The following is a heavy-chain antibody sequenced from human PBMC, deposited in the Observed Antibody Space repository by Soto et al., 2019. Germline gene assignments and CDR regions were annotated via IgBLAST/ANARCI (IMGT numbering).Heavy chain of an antibody. D-gene: IGHD4-4*01. CDR2: IDWDDDK. V-gene: IGHV2-70*01. CDR3: ARIPDYSNYYFDY. Sequence: SGLRGEPTQTLTLTCTFSGFSLSTSGMCVSWIRQPPGKALEWLALIDWDDDKYYSTSLKTRLTISKDTSKNQVVLTMTNMDPVDTATYYCARIPDYSNYYFDYWGQGTLVTVSS. J-gene: IGHJ4*02. CDR1: GFSLSTSGMC.